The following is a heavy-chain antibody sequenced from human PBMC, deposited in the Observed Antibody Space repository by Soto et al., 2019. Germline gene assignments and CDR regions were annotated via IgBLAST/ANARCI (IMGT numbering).Heavy chain of an antibody. CDR2: IYSSGST. J-gene: IGHJ5*02. V-gene: IGHV4-30-4*01. D-gene: IGHD2-15*01. CDR3: ARQLGYCSGGSCYSVTTRLDP. Sequence: PWETLSLTCTVSGGSISSGNYYWSWIRQHPGKGLEWIGYIYSSGSTYYNPSLKSRVTISRDTSKNQFSLKLSSVTAADTAVYYCARQLGYCSGGSCYSVTTRLDPWGQGTLVTVSS. CDR1: GGSISSGNYY.